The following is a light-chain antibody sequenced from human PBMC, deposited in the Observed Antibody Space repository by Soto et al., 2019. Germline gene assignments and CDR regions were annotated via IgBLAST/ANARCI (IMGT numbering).Light chain of an antibody. V-gene: IGKV4-1*01. CDR2: WAS. Sequence: DIVMTQSPDSLSVSLGERATINCKSSLSVLYSSNNKNYLAWYQQKPGQPPKLLIYWASTRESGVPDRFSGSGSGTDFTLTISSLQAEDVAVYYCQQYFGSPLTFGGGTKVEIK. CDR1: LSVLYSSNNKNY. J-gene: IGKJ4*01. CDR3: QQYFGSPLT.